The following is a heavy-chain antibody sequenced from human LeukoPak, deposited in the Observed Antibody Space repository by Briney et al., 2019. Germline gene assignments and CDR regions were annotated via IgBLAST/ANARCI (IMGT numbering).Heavy chain of an antibody. V-gene: IGHV4-59*01. D-gene: IGHD6-13*01. CDR3: ARGYSSSWHHYYYDMDV. CDR1: GGSISSYY. CDR2: IYYSGST. Sequence: SETLSLTCTVSGGSISSYYWCWIRQPPGQGLEWIGYIYYSGSTNYNPSLKSRVTISVDTSKNQFSLKLSSVTAAVTAVYYCARGYSSSWHHYYYDMDVWGKGTTVTVSS. J-gene: IGHJ6*03.